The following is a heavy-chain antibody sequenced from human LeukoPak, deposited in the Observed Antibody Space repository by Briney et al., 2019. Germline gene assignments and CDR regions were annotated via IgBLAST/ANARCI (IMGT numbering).Heavy chain of an antibody. CDR3: ARGGSYPDAFDI. D-gene: IGHD1-26*01. CDR1: GFNFTNYA. J-gene: IGHJ3*02. Sequence: GGSLRLSCAASGFNFTNYAMNWVRQAPGKGLEWLSVISDSGHSTYYADSVKGRFTISRDNSKNTLHLQMNSLRADDTAVYYCARGGSYPDAFDIWGQGTMVTVSS. CDR2: ISDSGHST. V-gene: IGHV3-23*01.